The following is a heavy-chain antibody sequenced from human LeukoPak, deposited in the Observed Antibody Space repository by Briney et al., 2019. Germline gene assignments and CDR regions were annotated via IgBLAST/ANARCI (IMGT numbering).Heavy chain of an antibody. V-gene: IGHV3-21*01. J-gene: IGHJ5*02. CDR1: GFTFSSYS. CDR2: ISSSSAYI. Sequence: GGTLRLSCAASGFTFSSYSMNWVRQAPGEGLEWVSSISSSSAYIYYADSVKGRFTISRDNAENSLYLQMNSLRAEDTAVYYSAAAAPGTDWLDPWGQGTLVTVSS. CDR3: AAAAPGTDWLDP. D-gene: IGHD6-13*01.